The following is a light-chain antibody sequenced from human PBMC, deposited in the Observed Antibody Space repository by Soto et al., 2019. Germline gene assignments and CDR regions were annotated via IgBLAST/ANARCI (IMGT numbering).Light chain of an antibody. CDR3: QQTYSTPWP. V-gene: IGKV1-39*01. CDR1: QSISTY. J-gene: IGKJ1*01. Sequence: DIQMTQSPSSLSATIGARITITCRTSQSISTYLNWYLQKPGKAPKLLIYAASSLKSGVPSRFSGSGSGTDFTLTISSLQPEDFATYYCQQTYSTPWPFGQGTKVEVK. CDR2: AAS.